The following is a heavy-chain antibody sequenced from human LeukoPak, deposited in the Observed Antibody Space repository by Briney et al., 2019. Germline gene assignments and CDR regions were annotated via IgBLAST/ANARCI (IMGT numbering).Heavy chain of an antibody. Sequence: SETPSLTCTVSGGSISSYYWSWIRQPPGKGLEWIGYIYYSGSTNYNPSLKSRVTISVDTSKNQFSLKLSSVTAADTAVYYCARGGYSSSWYLNYWGQGTLVTVSS. CDR3: ARGGYSSSWYLNY. D-gene: IGHD6-13*01. CDR1: GGSISSYY. V-gene: IGHV4-59*01. CDR2: IYYSGST. J-gene: IGHJ4*02.